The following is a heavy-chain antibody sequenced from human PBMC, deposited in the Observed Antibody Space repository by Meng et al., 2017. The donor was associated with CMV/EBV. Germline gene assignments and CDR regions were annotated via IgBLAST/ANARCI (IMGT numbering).Heavy chain of an antibody. CDR2: IIPIFGTA. CDR1: GGTFSSYA. J-gene: IGHJ6*02. CDR3: ASAYSSSPKNYYYYGMDV. Sequence: SVKVSCKASGGTFSSYAISWVRQAPGQGLEWMGGIIPIFGTANYAQKFQGRVTITMDESTSTAYMELSSLRSEDTAVYYCASAYSSSPKNYYYYGMDVWGQGTTVTVSS. D-gene: IGHD6-13*01. V-gene: IGHV1-69*05.